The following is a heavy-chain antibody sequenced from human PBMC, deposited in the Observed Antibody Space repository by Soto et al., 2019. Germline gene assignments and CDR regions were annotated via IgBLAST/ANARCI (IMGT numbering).Heavy chain of an antibody. CDR3: ARHGGPYSYGYGGVYYYYGMDV. Sequence: SETLSLTCTVPGGSISSSSYYWGWIRKPPGKGLEWIGSIYYSGSTYYNPSLKSRVTISVDTSKNQFSLKLSSVTAADTAVYYCARHGGPYSYGYGGVYYYYGMDVWGQGTTVT. CDR2: IYYSGST. V-gene: IGHV4-39*01. CDR1: GGSISSSSYY. J-gene: IGHJ6*02. D-gene: IGHD5-18*01.